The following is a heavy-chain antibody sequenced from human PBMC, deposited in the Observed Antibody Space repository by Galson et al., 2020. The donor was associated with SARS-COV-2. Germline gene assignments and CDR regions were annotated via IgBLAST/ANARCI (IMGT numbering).Heavy chain of an antibody. CDR1: GFTFTSSA. CDR3: AATYDFWSGYYHPDY. Sequence: SVKVSCKASGFTFTSSAMQWVRQARGQRLEWIGWIDVGSGNTNYAQKFQERVTITRDMSTSTAYMELSSLRSEDTAVYYCAATYDFWSGYYHPDYWGQGTLVNVSS. J-gene: IGHJ4*02. CDR2: IDVGSGNT. V-gene: IGHV1-58*02. D-gene: IGHD3-3*01.